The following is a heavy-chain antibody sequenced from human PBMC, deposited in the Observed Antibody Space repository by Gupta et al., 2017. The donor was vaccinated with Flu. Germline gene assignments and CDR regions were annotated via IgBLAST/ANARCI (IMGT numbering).Heavy chain of an antibody. CDR2: INHSGST. V-gene: IGHV4-34*01. Sequence: KGLEWIGEINHSGSTNYNPSIKSRVTISVDTAKNQFSLKLSSVTAADTAVYYCARGARQLDNCSSTSCDRTDYYYYGMDVGCQGTTVTVCS. CDR3: ARGARQLDNCSSTSCDRTDYYYYGMDV. D-gene: IGHD2-2*01. J-gene: IGHJ6*02.